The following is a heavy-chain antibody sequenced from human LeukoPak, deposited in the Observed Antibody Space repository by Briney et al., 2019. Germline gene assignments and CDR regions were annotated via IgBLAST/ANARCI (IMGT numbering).Heavy chain of an antibody. CDR3: AKERRLTTAFDY. CDR1: GFTFGSYA. D-gene: IGHD4-17*01. V-gene: IGHV3-23*01. J-gene: IGHJ4*02. Sequence: GGSLRLSCAASGFTFGSYAMSWVRQAPGKGLEWVSAISGSSGSTHYADSVKGRFTISRDNSKNILYLQMNSLRAEDKAVYYCAKERRLTTAFDYWGQGTLVTVSS. CDR2: ISGSSGST.